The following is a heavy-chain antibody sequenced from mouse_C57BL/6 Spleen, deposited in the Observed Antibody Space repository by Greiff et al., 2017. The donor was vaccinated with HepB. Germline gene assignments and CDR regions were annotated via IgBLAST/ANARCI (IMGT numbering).Heavy chain of an antibody. CDR1: GYAFSSSW. CDR2: IYPGDGDT. Sequence: VQLQQSGPELVKPGASVKISCKASGYAFSSSWMNWVKQRPGKGLEWIGRIYPGDGDTNYNGKFKGKATLTADKSSSTAYMQLSSLTSEDSAVYFCARRGKNYDYGQCSMDYWGQGTSVTVSS. CDR3: ARRGKNYDYGQCSMDY. V-gene: IGHV1-82*01. D-gene: IGHD2-4*01. J-gene: IGHJ4*01.